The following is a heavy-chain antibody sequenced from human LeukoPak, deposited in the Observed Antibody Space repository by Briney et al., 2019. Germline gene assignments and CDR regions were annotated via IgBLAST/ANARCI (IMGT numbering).Heavy chain of an antibody. CDR1: GFTFSSYA. D-gene: IGHD2-21*02. V-gene: IGHV3-30-3*01. CDR3: ARSTAAAYYFDY. CDR2: ISYDGSNK. Sequence: GGSLRLSCAASGFTFSSYAMHWVRQAPGKGLEWVAVISYDGSNKYYTDSVKGRFTISRDNSKNTLYLQMNSLRAEDTAVYYCARSTAAAYYFDYWGQGTLVTVSS. J-gene: IGHJ4*02.